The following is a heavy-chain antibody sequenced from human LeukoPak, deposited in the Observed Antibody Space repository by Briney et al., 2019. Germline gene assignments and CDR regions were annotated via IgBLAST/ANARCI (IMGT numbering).Heavy chain of an antibody. CDR3: ARVGTGDFAY. J-gene: IGHJ4*02. Sequence: SETLSLTCTVSGGSISTYYWSWIRQPPGKGLEWIGYIYYSGNTNYNPSLKSRVTISVDTSKNQFSLKLSSVTAADTAVYYCARVGTGDFAYWGQGTLVTVSS. CDR1: GGSISTYY. V-gene: IGHV4-59*01. CDR2: IYYSGNT. D-gene: IGHD1-14*01.